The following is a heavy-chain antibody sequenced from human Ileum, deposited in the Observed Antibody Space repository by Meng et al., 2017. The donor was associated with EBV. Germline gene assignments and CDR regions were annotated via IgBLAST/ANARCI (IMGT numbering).Heavy chain of an antibody. D-gene: IGHD2-21*01. J-gene: IGHJ4*02. V-gene: IGHV3-74*03. Sequence: EVQLVGFGGGVVQAGGSRRLSCAASGITFSSYVMHWVRQAPGKGLVWVSRISHDGSNTMYADSVKGRFTVSRDNAKNTLYVQMNNLRAEDTAVYYCTTDTRFRIDSWGQGTLVTVSS. CDR2: ISHDGSNT. CDR3: TTDTRFRIDS. CDR1: GITFSSYV.